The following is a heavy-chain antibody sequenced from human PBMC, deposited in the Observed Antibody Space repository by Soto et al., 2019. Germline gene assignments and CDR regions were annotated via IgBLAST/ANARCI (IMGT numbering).Heavy chain of an antibody. CDR1: GGTFSSYA. D-gene: IGHD2-2*01. V-gene: IGHV1-69*01. CDR3: ARSQCGSSSLDIYYYYYYGMDV. J-gene: IGHJ6*02. Sequence: QVQLVQSGAEVKKPGSSVKVSCKAPGGTFSSYAISWVRQAPGQGREWMGGSIPIFGTAKYAQKFQGRVTITADESTSTGYMERSSLRSEDTAVYYCARSQCGSSSLDIYYYYYYGMDVWGQGTTVTVSS. CDR2: SIPIFGTA.